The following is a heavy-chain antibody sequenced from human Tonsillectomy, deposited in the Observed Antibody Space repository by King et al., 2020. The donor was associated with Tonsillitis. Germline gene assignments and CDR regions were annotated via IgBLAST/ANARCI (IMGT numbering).Heavy chain of an antibody. J-gene: IGHJ2*01. V-gene: IGHV3-74*01. Sequence: VQLVESGGGLVQPGGSLRLSCAASGFTFSSYWMHWVRQAPGKGLVWVSRIKSDGSTTSYADSVKGRFTISRDNAKNTLYLQMNSLRAEDTAVHYCAREGATGADWYFDLWGRGTLVTVSS. D-gene: IGHD7-27*01. CDR1: GFTFSSYW. CDR3: AREGATGADWYFDL. CDR2: IKSDGSTT.